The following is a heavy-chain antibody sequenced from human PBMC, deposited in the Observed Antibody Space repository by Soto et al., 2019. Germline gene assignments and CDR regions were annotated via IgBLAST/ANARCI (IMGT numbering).Heavy chain of an antibody. D-gene: IGHD3-22*01. CDR2: IYHSGST. Sequence: SETLSLTCAVSGGSISSGGYSWSWIRQPPGKGLEWIGYIYHSGSTYYNPSLKSRVTISVDRSKNQFSLKLSSVTAADTAVYYCASAPRYYYDSSGYYPLNYWGQGTLVTVSS. J-gene: IGHJ4*02. CDR3: ASAPRYYYDSSGYYPLNY. CDR1: GGSISSGGYS. V-gene: IGHV4-30-2*01.